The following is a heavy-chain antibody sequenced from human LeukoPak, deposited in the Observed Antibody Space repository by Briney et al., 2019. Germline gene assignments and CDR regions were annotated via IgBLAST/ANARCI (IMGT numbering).Heavy chain of an antibody. V-gene: IGHV4-4*07. D-gene: IGHD1-26*01. CDR3: ARRQSGSYQYYYYYMDV. J-gene: IGHJ6*03. CDR2: IYTSGST. Sequence: SETLSLTCTVSGGSISSYYWSWIRQPAGKGLEWIGRIYTSGSTNYNPSLKSRVTMSVDTSKNQFSLKLSSVTAADTAVYYCARRQSGSYQYYYYYMDVWGKGTTVTVSS. CDR1: GGSISSYY.